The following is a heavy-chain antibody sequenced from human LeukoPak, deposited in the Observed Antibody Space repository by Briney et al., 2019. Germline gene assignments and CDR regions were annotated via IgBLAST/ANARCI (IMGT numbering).Heavy chain of an antibody. V-gene: IGHV4-61*02. CDR1: GGSISSGSYY. Sequence: SETLSLTCTVSGGSISSGSYYWSWIRQPAGKGLEWIGRIYTSGSINYNPSLKSRVTISVDTSKNQLSLKLSSVTAADTAVYYCARANDFWSGYDPFDYWGQGTLVTVSS. J-gene: IGHJ4*02. CDR2: IYTSGSI. CDR3: ARANDFWSGYDPFDY. D-gene: IGHD3-3*01.